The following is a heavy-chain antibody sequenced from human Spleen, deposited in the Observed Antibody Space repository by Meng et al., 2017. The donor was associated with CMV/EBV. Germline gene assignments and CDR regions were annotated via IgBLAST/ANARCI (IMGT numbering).Heavy chain of an antibody. D-gene: IGHD6-13*01. J-gene: IGHJ6*02. Sequence: SETLSLTCTVSGGSISSGGYYWSWIRQHPGKGLEWIGYIYYSGSTYYNPSLKSRVTISVDTSKNQFSLKLSSVTAADTAVYYCARGATQYSSSSTVYYYYGMDVWGQGTTVTVSS. CDR3: ARGATQYSSSSTVYYYYGMDV. V-gene: IGHV4-31*03. CDR2: IYYSGST. CDR1: GGSISSGGYY.